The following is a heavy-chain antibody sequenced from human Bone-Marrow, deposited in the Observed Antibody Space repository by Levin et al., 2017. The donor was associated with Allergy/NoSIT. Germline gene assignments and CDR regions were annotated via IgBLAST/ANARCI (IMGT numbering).Heavy chain of an antibody. D-gene: IGHD6-13*01. J-gene: IGHJ4*02. Sequence: ASVKVSCKASGYTFTGYYMHWVRQAPGQGLEWMGWINPNSGGTNYAQKFQGRVTMTRDTSISTAYMELSRLRSDDTAVYYCARVRASASSSWYALGYWGQGTLVTVSS. CDR2: INPNSGGT. V-gene: IGHV1-2*02. CDR3: ARVRASASSSWYALGY. CDR1: GYTFTGYY.